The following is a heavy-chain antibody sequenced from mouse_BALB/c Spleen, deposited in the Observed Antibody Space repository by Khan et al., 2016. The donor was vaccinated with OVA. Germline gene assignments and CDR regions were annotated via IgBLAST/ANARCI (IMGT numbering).Heavy chain of an antibody. Sequence: QVQLQQSGTELVRPGASVKLSCKASGYTFTNYWINWVKQRPGQGLEWIGNIYPSDSYTNYNQKFKDKATLTVDKSSSTASMRLSSPTSEDSSVYYCTRGGVDGSSFAYWGQGTLVTVSA. J-gene: IGHJ3*01. V-gene: IGHV1-69*02. CDR3: TRGGVDGSSFAY. CDR1: GYTFTNYW. CDR2: IYPSDSYT. D-gene: IGHD2-3*01.